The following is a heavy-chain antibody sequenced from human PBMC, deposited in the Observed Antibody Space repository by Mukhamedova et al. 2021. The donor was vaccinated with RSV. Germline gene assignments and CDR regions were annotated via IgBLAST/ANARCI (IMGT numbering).Heavy chain of an antibody. J-gene: IGHJ4*02. D-gene: IGHD3-10*01. V-gene: IGHV3-53*04. CDR2: RERGGRT. CDR3: ARVTMVRGFDY. Sequence: GREGGEGRERGGRTEEEESVKGRFTISRHNSKNTLYLQMNSLRAEDTAVYYCARVTMVRGFDYGGQGTLVTVSS.